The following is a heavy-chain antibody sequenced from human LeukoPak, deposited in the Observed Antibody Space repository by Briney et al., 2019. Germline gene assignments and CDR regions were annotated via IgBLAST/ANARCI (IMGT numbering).Heavy chain of an antibody. CDR2: IYSGGPT. Sequence: GGSLRLSCAASGFTVSTNYMSWVRQVPGKGLEWVSVIYSGGPTYYADSVKGRFIISRDNSKNTLYLQMNSLRVEDTAVYYCAREYSSSSRYFDYWGQGALVTVSS. V-gene: IGHV3-53*01. CDR3: AREYSSSSRYFDY. D-gene: IGHD6-6*01. CDR1: GFTVSTNY. J-gene: IGHJ4*02.